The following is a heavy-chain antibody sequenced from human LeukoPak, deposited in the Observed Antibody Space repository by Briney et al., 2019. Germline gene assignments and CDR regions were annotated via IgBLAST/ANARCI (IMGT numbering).Heavy chain of an antibody. V-gene: IGHV3-30*02. CDR1: GFTFSSYG. CDR3: AKDPKRYSSHLP. J-gene: IGHJ5*02. Sequence: GGSLRLSCAASGFTFSSYGMHCVRQAPGQGLEWVAFIRYDGSNKYYADSVKGRFTISRDNAKNTLYLQMNSLRAEDTAVYYCAKDPKRYSSHLPWGQGTLVTVSS. D-gene: IGHD6-13*01. CDR2: IRYDGSNK.